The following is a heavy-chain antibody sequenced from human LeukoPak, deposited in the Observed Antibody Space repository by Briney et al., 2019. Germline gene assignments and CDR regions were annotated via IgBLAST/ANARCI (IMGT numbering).Heavy chain of an antibody. D-gene: IGHD3-22*01. J-gene: IGHJ6*02. CDR1: GGSISSYY. CDR3: ARDRYDTAYYYYGMDV. Sequence: PSETLSLTCTVSGGSISSYYWSWIRQPPGKGLEWIGYIYYSGSTNYNPSLKSRVTISVDTSKNQFSLKLSSVTAADTAVHYCARDRYDTAYYYYGMDVWGQGTTVTVSS. V-gene: IGHV4-59*01. CDR2: IYYSGST.